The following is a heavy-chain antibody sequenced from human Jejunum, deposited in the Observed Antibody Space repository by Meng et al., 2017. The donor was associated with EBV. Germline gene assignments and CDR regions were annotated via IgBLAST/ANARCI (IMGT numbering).Heavy chain of an antibody. CDR3: AKTLSGGDFWSGDFDY. J-gene: IGHJ4*02. D-gene: IGHD3-3*01. CDR2: IIPIFGTT. Sequence: QVQLVQSGAEVKKPGSSVTVSCKASGGTFSNYAINWVRQAPGHGLEWMGGIIPIFGTTNYGQKFQGRVTITADESTTTAYMELSSLTSDDTAVYYCAKTLSGGDFWSGDFDYWGQGTLVTVAS. V-gene: IGHV1-69*01. CDR1: GGTFSNYA.